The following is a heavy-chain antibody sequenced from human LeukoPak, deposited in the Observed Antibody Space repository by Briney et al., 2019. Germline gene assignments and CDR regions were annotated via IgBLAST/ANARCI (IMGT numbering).Heavy chain of an antibody. CDR3: AKLGHSYGYVDAFDI. J-gene: IGHJ3*02. D-gene: IGHD5-18*01. V-gene: IGHV3-30*18. CDR2: ISYDGSNK. CDR1: GFTFSSYG. Sequence: PGRSLRLSCAASGFTFSSYGMHWVRQAPGEGLEWVAVISYDGSNKYYADSVKGRFTISRDNSKNTLYLQMNSLRAEDTAVYYCAKLGHSYGYVDAFDIWGQGTMVTVSS.